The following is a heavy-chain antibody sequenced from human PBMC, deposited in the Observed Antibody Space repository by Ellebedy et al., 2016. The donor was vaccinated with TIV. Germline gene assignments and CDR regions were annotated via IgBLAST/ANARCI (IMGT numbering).Heavy chain of an antibody. D-gene: IGHD6-19*01. CDR2: IYPGDSDT. CDR1: GYNFNTYW. CDR3: ARLGSGWFRYFDF. V-gene: IGHV5-51*01. Sequence: GESLKISCKTSGYNFNTYWFGWVRQMPGKGLEWMGIIYPGDSDTRYSLSFEGQVTISADKSNSTAFLQWRSLKASDTAMYYCARLGSGWFRYFDFWGQGTLVDVSS. J-gene: IGHJ4*02.